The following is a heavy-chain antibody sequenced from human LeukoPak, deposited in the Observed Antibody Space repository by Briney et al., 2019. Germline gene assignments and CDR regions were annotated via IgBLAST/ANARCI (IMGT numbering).Heavy chain of an antibody. Sequence: KGGIIPICGTANYAQKFQGRVTITTDESTSKAYMELSSLKSEDTAVYYCAGDRGCSSTSCYTPSPLGYWGQGTLVTVSS. CDR3: AGDRGCSSTSCYTPSPLGY. CDR2: IIPICGTA. D-gene: IGHD2-2*02. J-gene: IGHJ4*02. V-gene: IGHV1-69*05.